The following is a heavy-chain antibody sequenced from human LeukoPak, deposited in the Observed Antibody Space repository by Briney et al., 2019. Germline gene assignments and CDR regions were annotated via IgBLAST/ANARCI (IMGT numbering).Heavy chain of an antibody. J-gene: IGHJ3*02. D-gene: IGHD3-16*02. CDR3: ARAEFYYDNVWGSYRHPNDAFDI. CDR2: INPNSGGT. V-gene: IGHV1-2*04. Sequence: ASVKVSCKASGYTFTGYYMHWVRQAPGQGLEWMGWINPNSGGTNYAQKFQGWVTMTRDTSISTAYMELSRLRSDDTAVYYCARAEFYYDNVWGSYRHPNDAFDIWGQGTMVIVSS. CDR1: GYTFTGYY.